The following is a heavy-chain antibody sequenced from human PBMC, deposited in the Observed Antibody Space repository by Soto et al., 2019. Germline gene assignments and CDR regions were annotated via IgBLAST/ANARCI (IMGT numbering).Heavy chain of an antibody. Sequence: EVQMVESGGALIQPGGSLRLSCAASGFIVSDSYMTWVRQAPGKGLEWVSVLYSGGNTYYVDSVKGRFTISRDNSKNTLYLQMNSLRDKDTAVYYCARERGRRIDYWGQGTLVTVSS. CDR1: GFIVSDSY. CDR3: ARERGRRIDY. CDR2: LYSGGNT. J-gene: IGHJ4*02. V-gene: IGHV3-53*01.